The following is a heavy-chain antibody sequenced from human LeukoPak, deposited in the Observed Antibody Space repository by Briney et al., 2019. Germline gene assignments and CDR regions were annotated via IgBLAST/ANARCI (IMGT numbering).Heavy chain of an antibody. CDR1: GFTFSSYW. CDR3: AKSGNNRFDY. D-gene: IGHD4-23*01. CDR2: IKHDASEK. V-gene: IGHV3-7*03. Sequence: GGSLRLSCAASGFTFSSYWMSWVRQAPGKGLEWVANIKHDASEKYFMESLKGRFTISRDNAKNSLYLQMNSLRTEDTAVYYCAKSGNNRFDYWGQGTLVTVSS. J-gene: IGHJ4*02.